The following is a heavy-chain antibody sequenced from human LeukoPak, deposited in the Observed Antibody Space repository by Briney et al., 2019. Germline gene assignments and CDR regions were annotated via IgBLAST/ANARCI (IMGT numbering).Heavy chain of an antibody. J-gene: IGHJ4*02. CDR1: GGSISSYY. D-gene: IGHD5-18*01. CDR2: IYDSGNT. CDR3: ARSLGHTAMVIWYFDY. Sequence: SETLSLTCAVSGGSISSYYWSWIRQPPGKGLEWIAYIYDSGNTNYNPSLKSRVTISVDTSKNQFSLKLSSVTAADTAVYYCARSLGHTAMVIWYFDYWGQGTLVTVSS. V-gene: IGHV4-59*08.